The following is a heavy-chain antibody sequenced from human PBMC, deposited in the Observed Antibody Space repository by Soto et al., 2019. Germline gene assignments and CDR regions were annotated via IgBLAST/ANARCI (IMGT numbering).Heavy chain of an antibody. CDR3: ARDRSADRFVQYLQH. CDR2: INPNSGGT. Sequence: APVKVSCKASGYTFTGYYMNWVRQAPGQGLEWMGWINPNSGGTNYAQKFQGWVTMTRDTSISTAYMELNSLTSEDTAVYYCARDRSADRFVQYLQHWGPGTLVTVSS. V-gene: IGHV1-2*04. D-gene: IGHD6-19*01. J-gene: IGHJ1*01. CDR1: GYTFTGYY.